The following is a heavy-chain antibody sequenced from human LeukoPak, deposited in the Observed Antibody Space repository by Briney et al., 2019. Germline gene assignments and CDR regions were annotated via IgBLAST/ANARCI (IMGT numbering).Heavy chain of an antibody. CDR3: ARADSSGYYPTPDY. CDR2: ISDGCGST. J-gene: IGHJ4*02. Sequence: GGSLRLSCSTSGFTLSRYPIRSVRQTPGKGLEWVSAISDGCGSTYYAYSVKGRFTISRDNSKNTLYLQMNSLRDEDTAVYYCARADSSGYYPTPDYWGEGTLVTVSS. D-gene: IGHD3-22*01. V-gene: IGHV3-23*01. CDR1: GFTLSRYP.